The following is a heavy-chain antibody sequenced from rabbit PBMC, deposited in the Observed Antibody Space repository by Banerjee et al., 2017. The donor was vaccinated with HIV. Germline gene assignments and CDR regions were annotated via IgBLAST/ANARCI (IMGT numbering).Heavy chain of an antibody. CDR1: GIDFSSYYY. J-gene: IGHJ4*01. CDR2: IYTSSGST. CDR3: ARGTDMLVVVVSGDYYFNL. Sequence: QQQLEESGGGLVKPGGTLTLTCKASGIDFSSYYYMCWVRQAPGKGLELIACIYTSSGSTWYASWVNGRFTISRSTSLNTVDLKMTSLTAADTATYFCARGTDMLVVVVSGDYYFNLWGPGTLVTVS. V-gene: IGHV1S43*01. D-gene: IGHD1-1*01.